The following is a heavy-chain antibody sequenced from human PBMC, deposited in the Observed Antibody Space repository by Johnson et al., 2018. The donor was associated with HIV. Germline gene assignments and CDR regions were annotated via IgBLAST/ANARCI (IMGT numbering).Heavy chain of an antibody. V-gene: IGHV3-53*01. J-gene: IGHJ3*02. CDR1: GFTVSSNY. D-gene: IGHD2-15*01. CDR2: IYSGGST. CDR3: ARGAALPAAFDI. Sequence: VQLVESGGGVVQPGRSLRLSCIVSGFTVSSNYMSWVRQAPGKGLEWVSVIYSGGSTYYADSVKGRFTISRDNSKNTLYLQMNSLRAEDTAVYYCARGAALPAAFDIWGQGTMVTVSS.